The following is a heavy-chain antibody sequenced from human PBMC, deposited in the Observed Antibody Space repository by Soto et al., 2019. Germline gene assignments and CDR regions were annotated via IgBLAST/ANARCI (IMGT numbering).Heavy chain of an antibody. CDR2: INHSGST. CDR1: GGSFSGYY. J-gene: IGHJ5*02. Sequence: NPSETLSLTCAVYGGSFSGYYWSWIRQPPGKGLEWIGEINHSGSTNYNPSLKSRVTISVDTSKNQFSLKLSSVTAADTAVYYCAREGHSSSFIWFDPWGQGTLVTXSS. V-gene: IGHV4-34*01. CDR3: AREGHSSSFIWFDP. D-gene: IGHD6-6*01.